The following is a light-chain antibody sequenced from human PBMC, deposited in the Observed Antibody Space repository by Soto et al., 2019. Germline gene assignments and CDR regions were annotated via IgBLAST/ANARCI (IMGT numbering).Light chain of an antibody. CDR2: DTS. V-gene: IGKV3-20*01. CDR3: QQCGSSPS. Sequence: EIVLTQSPGTLSLSPGERATLSCRASQSVSSSYLAWYQQKPGQAPRLLIYDTSSRATGIPDRFSGSGSGTDCTLAISRLEPEEIAVYYCQQCGSSPSFGQGTNVELK. CDR1: QSVSSSY. J-gene: IGKJ1*01.